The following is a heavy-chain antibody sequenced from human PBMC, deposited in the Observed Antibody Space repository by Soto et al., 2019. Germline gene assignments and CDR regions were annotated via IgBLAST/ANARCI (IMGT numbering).Heavy chain of an antibody. CDR2: INPSGGST. CDR3: ARDLWFGELLTPYYMDV. CDR1: GYTFTSYY. J-gene: IGHJ6*03. D-gene: IGHD3-10*01. V-gene: IGHV1-46*03. Sequence: ASVKVSCKASGYTFTSYYMHWVRQAPGQGLEWMGIINPSGGSTSYAQKFQGRVTMTRDASTSTVYMELSSLRSEDTAVYYCARDLWFGELLTPYYMDVWGKGTTVTVSS.